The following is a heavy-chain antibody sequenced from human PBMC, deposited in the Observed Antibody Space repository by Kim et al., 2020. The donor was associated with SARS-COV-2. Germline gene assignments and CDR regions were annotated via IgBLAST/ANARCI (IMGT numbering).Heavy chain of an antibody. CDR3: ARAVWFGELLDYYFDY. Sequence: PSVNIRVTMSVDKSKNQFSPKLSSVTAADTAVYYCARAVWFGELLDYYFDYWGQGTLVTVSS. V-gene: IGHV4-4*02. D-gene: IGHD3-10*01. J-gene: IGHJ4*02.